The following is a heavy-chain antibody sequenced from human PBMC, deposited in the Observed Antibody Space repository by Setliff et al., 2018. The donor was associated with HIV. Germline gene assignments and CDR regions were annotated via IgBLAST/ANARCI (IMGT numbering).Heavy chain of an antibody. V-gene: IGHV3-23*01. J-gene: IGHJ6*03. Sequence: RLSCAASGFTFRSYTMSWVRQAPGRGLEWVSALSGSGNYIYYTDSVKGRFTISRDNSKDTLHLQMDSLSAEDTAIYYCAKGGREVRGLDYHYHYYMDVWGKGTTVTVSS. CDR3: AKGGREVRGLDYHYHYYMDV. D-gene: IGHD3-10*01. CDR2: LSGSGNYI. CDR1: GFTFRSYT.